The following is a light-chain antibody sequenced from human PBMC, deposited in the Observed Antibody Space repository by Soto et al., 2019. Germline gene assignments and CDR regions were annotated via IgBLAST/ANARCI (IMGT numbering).Light chain of an antibody. CDR3: AAWDDSLNGVV. CDR2: SNN. Sequence: QSVLTQPPSASGTPGQRVTISCSGSSSNIGINTVNWYQQLPGTAPKLLIYSNNQRPSGVPDRFSGSKSGTSASLAISGLQSEDEADYYCAAWDDSLNGVVVGGGTKLTVL. J-gene: IGLJ2*01. CDR1: SSNIGINT. V-gene: IGLV1-44*01.